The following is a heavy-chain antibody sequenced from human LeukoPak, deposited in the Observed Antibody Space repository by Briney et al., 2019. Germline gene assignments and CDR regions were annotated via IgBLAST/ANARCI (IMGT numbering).Heavy chain of an antibody. CDR3: VRDKYDRSNYAYLDS. J-gene: IGHJ5*01. CDR2: ISAGGDFV. Sequence: GGSLRLSCAASGFPFSTHSLNWVRQAPGKGLEWVSSISAGGDFVYYGDSVKGRFTMSRDNAKNSLHLQMDSLTAEDTAVYYCVRDKYDRSNYAYLDSWGHGALVTVAS. D-gene: IGHD3-22*01. V-gene: IGHV3-21*01. CDR1: GFPFSTHS.